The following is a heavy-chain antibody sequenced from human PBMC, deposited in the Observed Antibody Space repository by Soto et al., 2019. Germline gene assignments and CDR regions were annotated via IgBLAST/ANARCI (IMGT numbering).Heavy chain of an antibody. D-gene: IGHD3-3*01. CDR2: IYYSGST. CDR1: GGSISSGDYY. Sequence: QVQLQESGPGLVKPSQTLSLTCTVSGGSISSGDYYWSWIRQPPGKGLEWIGYIYYSGSTYYNPSLKNRVTISVDTSKNQFSLKLSSVTAADTAVYYCAGAPGRYYDFWSGYYPERKSYGMDVWGQGTTVTVSS. V-gene: IGHV4-30-4*01. J-gene: IGHJ6*02. CDR3: AGAPGRYYDFWSGYYPERKSYGMDV.